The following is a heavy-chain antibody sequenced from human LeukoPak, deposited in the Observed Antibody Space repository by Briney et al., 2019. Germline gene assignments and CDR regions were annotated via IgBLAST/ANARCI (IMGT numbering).Heavy chain of an antibody. Sequence: SETLSLTCAVYGGSFSGYYWRWVRQPPGKGLEWVGEIYHSGGTNYNTSLKRGVTISVDTSKNQFSLKLSSVTAADTGVYYCARARLRQFMVVVVAATRYFDDWGEGTLVTVSS. CDR2: IYHSGGT. D-gene: IGHD2-15*01. V-gene: IGHV4-34*01. J-gene: IGHJ4*02. CDR1: GGSFSGYY. CDR3: ARARLRQFMVVVVAATRYFDD.